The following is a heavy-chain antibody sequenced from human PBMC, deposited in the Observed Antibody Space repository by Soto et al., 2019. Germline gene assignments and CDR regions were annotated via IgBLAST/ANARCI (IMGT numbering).Heavy chain of an antibody. CDR3: VRVFDTCSFVS. Sequence: QVQLVESGGSVVQPGRSLRLSCAVSGFTFSTYGMHWVRQAPGKGLEWVAVIWGDGSNKYHADSVKGRFTISRDNTKNIQDLEMNSLRAEDTAVYYCVRVFDTCSFVSWGEGTVVAVSS. J-gene: IGHJ4*02. CDR1: GFTFSTYG. CDR2: IWGDGSNK. D-gene: IGHD3-9*01. V-gene: IGHV3-33*01.